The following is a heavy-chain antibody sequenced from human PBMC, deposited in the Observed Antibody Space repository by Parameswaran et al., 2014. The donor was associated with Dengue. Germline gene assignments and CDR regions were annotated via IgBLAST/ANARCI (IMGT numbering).Heavy chain of an antibody. Sequence: WVRQAPGQRLEWMGWINAGTGNTEYSQNFRGRVTITRDTSANTAYMEVSSLRSEDTAVYYCARLHFDWFFDYWGQGTLVTVSS. V-gene: IGHV1-3*01. D-gene: IGHD3-9*01. J-gene: IGHJ4*02. CDR2: INAGTGNT. CDR3: ARLHFDWFFDY.